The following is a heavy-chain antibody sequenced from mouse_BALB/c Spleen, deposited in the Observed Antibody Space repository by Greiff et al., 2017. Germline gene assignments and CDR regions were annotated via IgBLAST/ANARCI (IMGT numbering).Heavy chain of an antibody. CDR2: IRNKANGYTT. D-gene: IGHD2-2*01. V-gene: IGHV7-3*02. Sequence: EVKLMESGGGLVQPGGSLRLSCATSGFTFTDYYMSWVRQPPGKALEWLGFIRNKANGYTTEYSASVKGRFTISRDNSQSILYLQMNTLRAEDSATYYCARDITSRYYGYDEPFDYWGQGTTLTVSS. J-gene: IGHJ2*01. CDR3: ARDITSRYYGYDEPFDY. CDR1: GFTFTDYY.